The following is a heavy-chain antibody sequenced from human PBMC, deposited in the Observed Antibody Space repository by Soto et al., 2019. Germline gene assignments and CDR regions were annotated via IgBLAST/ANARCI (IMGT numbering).Heavy chain of an antibody. J-gene: IGHJ4*02. CDR2: IYYSGST. D-gene: IGHD3-9*01. CDR1: GGSISSSSYY. Sequence: PSETLSLTCTVSGGSISSSSYYWGWIRQPPGKGLEWIGSIYYSGSTYYNPSLKSRVTISVDTSKNQFSLKLSSVTAADTAVYYCARLCLPFFLTGGDDDYGGKEPRVT. CDR3: ARLCLPFFLTGGDDDY. V-gene: IGHV4-39*01.